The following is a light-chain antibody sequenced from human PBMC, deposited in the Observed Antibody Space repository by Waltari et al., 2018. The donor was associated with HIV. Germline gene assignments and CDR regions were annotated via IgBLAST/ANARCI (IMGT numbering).Light chain of an antibody. V-gene: IGLV2-14*01. CDR3: SSYTSSTTYV. CDR1: SSDDGGYNY. J-gene: IGLJ1*01. CDR2: EVS. Sequence: QSALTQPASVSGSPGQSITIPCTGPSSDDGGYNYVPWYQQHPGKAPKLMSYEVSNRPSGLSNRFSGSKSGNTASLTISGLQAEDEADYFCSSYTSSTTYVFGTGTKVTVL.